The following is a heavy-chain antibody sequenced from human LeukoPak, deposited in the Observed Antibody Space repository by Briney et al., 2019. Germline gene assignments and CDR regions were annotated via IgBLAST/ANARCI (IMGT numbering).Heavy chain of an antibody. D-gene: IGHD6-13*01. V-gene: IGHV4-59*01. CDR3: ARERNPGYSSSCYYYGMDV. CDR2: INYSGST. Sequence: SETLSLTCTVSGGSISSYYWSWIRQPPGKGLEWIGYINYSGSTNYNPSLKSRGTISVDMSKNQFSLELSSMTDAATDLYYCARERNPGYSSSCYYYGMDVWGQGTPVTVSS. J-gene: IGHJ6*02. CDR1: GGSISSYY.